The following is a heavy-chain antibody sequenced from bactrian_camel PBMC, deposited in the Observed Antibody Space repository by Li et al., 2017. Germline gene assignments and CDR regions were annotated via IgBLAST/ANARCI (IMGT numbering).Heavy chain of an antibody. D-gene: IGHD1*01. V-gene: IGHV3S42*01. CDR1: GLLVDRWC. CDR2: IDGDASI. Sequence: VQLVESGGGPVQAGGSLRLSCKASGLLVDRWCMGWVRQVPGKRSEGVAAIDGDASISIADSVTGRFTISRDNDKNILYLDMNNLKPEDSGVYYCAAPKSGARCDITGAYWVNYWGQGTQVTVS. CDR3: AAPKSGARCDITGAYWVNY. J-gene: IGHJ4*01.